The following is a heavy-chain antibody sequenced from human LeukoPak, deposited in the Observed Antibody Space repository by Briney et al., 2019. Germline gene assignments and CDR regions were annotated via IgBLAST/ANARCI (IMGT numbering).Heavy chain of an antibody. V-gene: IGHV3-30*04. CDR2: ILYDGSNK. J-gene: IGHJ4*02. D-gene: IGHD3-3*01. Sequence: GGSLRLSCAASGFTFSNYPMHWVRQAPGKGLEWVAVILYDGSNKYYADSVKGRFTISRDNSRNTLYLQMNSLRPEDTAVYYCVRVVTIFGVVDYFDYWGQGALVTVSS. CDR3: VRVVTIFGVVDYFDY. CDR1: GFTFSNYP.